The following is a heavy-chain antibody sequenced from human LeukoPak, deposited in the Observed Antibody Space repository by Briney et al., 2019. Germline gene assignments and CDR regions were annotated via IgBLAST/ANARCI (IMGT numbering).Heavy chain of an antibody. CDR3: ARDGPLMAPIPGYGMDV. CDR2: IYDSGST. D-gene: IGHD5-12*01. CDR1: GGASSSGDYS. J-gene: IGHJ6*02. Sequence: SGTLSLTCTVSGGASSSGDYSWIWIRRPPGKGLGWIGYIYDSGSTYYSPSLKSRVTIAVDTSKNQLSLKLSSVPAADTAAYYSARDGPLMAPIPGYGMDVRGQGTTVTVSS. V-gene: IGHV4-30-4*01.